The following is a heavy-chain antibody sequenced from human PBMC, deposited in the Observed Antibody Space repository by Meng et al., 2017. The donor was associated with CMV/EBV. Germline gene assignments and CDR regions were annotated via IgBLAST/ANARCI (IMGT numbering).Heavy chain of an antibody. D-gene: IGHD2-21*01. Sequence: GGSLRLSCAASGFTFSSYWMSWVRQAPGKGLEWVANIKQGGREKYYVDPVKGRFTITRDNAKNSLYLQMNRMSAEDTAVYYCAGGNNCDCGRGEAFDIWGQGTMVTVSS. CDR2: IKQGGREK. J-gene: IGHJ3*02. CDR3: AGGNNCDCGRGEAFDI. V-gene: IGHV3-7*01. CDR1: GFTFSSYW.